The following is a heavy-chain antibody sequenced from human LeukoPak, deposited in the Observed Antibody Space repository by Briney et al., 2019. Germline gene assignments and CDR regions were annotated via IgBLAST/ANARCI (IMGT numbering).Heavy chain of an antibody. D-gene: IGHD3-10*01. Sequence: PSETLSLTCAVYGGSFSGYYWSWIRQPPGKGLEWIGYIYYSGSTNYNPSLKSRVTISVDTSKNQFSLKLSSVTAADTAVYYCARARSLLWFGESPFDYWGQGTLVTVSS. CDR3: ARARSLLWFGESPFDY. J-gene: IGHJ4*02. CDR2: IYYSGST. V-gene: IGHV4-59*01. CDR1: GGSFSGYY.